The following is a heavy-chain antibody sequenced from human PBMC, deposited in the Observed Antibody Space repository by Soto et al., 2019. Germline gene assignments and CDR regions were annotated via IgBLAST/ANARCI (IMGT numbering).Heavy chain of an antibody. Sequence: QVQLQESGPGLVKPSQTLSLTCTVSGGSISSGGYYWSWIRQHPGKGLEWIGYIYYSGSPYYNPSLKSRVTISVDTSKNQFSLKLSSVTAADTAVYYCALYDSSGSRGFQHWGQGTLVTVSS. D-gene: IGHD3-22*01. CDR1: GGSISSGGYY. CDR2: IYYSGSP. CDR3: ALYDSSGSRGFQH. J-gene: IGHJ1*01. V-gene: IGHV4-31*03.